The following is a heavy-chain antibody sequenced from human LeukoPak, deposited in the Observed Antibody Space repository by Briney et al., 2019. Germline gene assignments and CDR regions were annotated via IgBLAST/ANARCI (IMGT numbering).Heavy chain of an antibody. J-gene: IGHJ4*02. CDR1: GFSVSGYW. CDR2: IKQDGSEK. D-gene: IGHD6-13*01. Sequence: GGFLRLSCAVSGFSVSGYWMTWVRQAPGKGLEWVANIKQDGSEKNYVDSVKGRFTISRDNAENSLFLQMNSLRVEDTAVYYCAREWQGGIAAAGTRIEGDYWGQGTLVAVSS. V-gene: IGHV3-7*01. CDR3: AREWQGGIAAAGTRIEGDY.